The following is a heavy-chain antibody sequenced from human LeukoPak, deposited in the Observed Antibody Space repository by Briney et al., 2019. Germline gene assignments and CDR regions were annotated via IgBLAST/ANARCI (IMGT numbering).Heavy chain of an antibody. Sequence: SETLSLTCTVSGGSISSYYWSWIRQPAGKGLEWIGRIYTSGSTNYNPSLKSRVTMSVDTSKNQFSLKLSSVTAADTAVYYCARGRTYDFWSGYMYYFDYWGQGTLVTVSS. D-gene: IGHD3-3*01. V-gene: IGHV4-4*07. CDR1: GGSISSYY. CDR3: ARGRTYDFWSGYMYYFDY. CDR2: IYTSGST. J-gene: IGHJ4*02.